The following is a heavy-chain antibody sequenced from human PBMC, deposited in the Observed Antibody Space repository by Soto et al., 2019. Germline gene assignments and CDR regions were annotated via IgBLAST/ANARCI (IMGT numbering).Heavy chain of an antibody. CDR1: GGSISSYY. CDR3: ARLPGIAAAGPRGYYYYYYGMDV. J-gene: IGHJ6*02. D-gene: IGHD6-13*01. V-gene: IGHV4-59*01. Sequence: PSETLSLTCTVSGGSISSYYWSWIRQPPGKGLEWIGYIYYSGSTNYNPSLKSRVTISVDTSKNQFSLKLSSVTAADTAVYYCARLPGIAAAGPRGYYYYYYGMDVWGQGTTVTVSS. CDR2: IYYSGST.